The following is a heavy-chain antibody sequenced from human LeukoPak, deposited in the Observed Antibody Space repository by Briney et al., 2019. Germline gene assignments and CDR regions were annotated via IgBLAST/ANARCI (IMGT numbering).Heavy chain of an antibody. CDR3: ARNFDMKGFDP. CDR2: INSDSGFT. D-gene: IGHD3-9*01. J-gene: IGHJ5*02. Sequence: ASVKVSCKASGYTFTGYYMNWVRQAPGQGLEWMGWINSDSGFTKYAQKFQGRVTMTRDTSITTVYMDLTRLTSDDTAVYYCARNFDMKGFDPWGQGALVTVSS. V-gene: IGHV1-2*02. CDR1: GYTFTGYY.